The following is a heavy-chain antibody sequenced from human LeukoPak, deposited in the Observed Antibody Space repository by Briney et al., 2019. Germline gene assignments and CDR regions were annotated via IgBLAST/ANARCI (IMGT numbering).Heavy chain of an antibody. CDR3: TTVYGSGSYYNHGY. Sequence: GGSLRLSCAASGFIFTNAWMTWVRQAPGKGLEWVGRIKSKTDGGATDYAAPVKGRFTISRDDSKNTLYVQMNSLEAEGTAVYYCTTVYGSGSYYNHGYWGQGTLVTVSS. CDR1: GFIFTNAW. J-gene: IGHJ4*02. V-gene: IGHV3-15*01. D-gene: IGHD3-10*01. CDR2: IKSKTDGGAT.